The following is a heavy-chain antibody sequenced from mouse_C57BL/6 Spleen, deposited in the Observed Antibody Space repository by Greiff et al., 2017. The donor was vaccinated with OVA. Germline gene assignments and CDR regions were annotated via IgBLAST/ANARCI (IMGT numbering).Heavy chain of an antibody. CDR1: GYTFTSYT. J-gene: IGHJ1*03. CDR3: ARSRGWYFDV. V-gene: IGHV1-4*01. CDR2: INPSSGYT. Sequence: VQLQQSGAELARPGASVKMSCKASGYTFTSYTMHWVKQRPGQGLEWIGYINPSSGYTKYNQKFKDKATLTADKSSSTAYMQLSSLTSEASAVYDCARSRGWYFDVWGTGTTVTVSS.